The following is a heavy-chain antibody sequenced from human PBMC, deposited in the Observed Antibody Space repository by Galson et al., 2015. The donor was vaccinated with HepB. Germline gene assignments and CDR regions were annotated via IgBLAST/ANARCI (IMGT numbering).Heavy chain of an antibody. Sequence: SVKVSCKASGGTFSSYAISWVRQAPGRGLEWMGGIIPIFGTANYAQKFQGRVTITADESTSTAYMELSSLRSEDTAVYYCAGRIYYDSSGYYGRREYFDYWGQGTLVTVSS. CDR3: AGRIYYDSSGYYGRREYFDY. D-gene: IGHD3-22*01. CDR2: IIPIFGTA. J-gene: IGHJ4*02. V-gene: IGHV1-69*13. CDR1: GGTFSSYA.